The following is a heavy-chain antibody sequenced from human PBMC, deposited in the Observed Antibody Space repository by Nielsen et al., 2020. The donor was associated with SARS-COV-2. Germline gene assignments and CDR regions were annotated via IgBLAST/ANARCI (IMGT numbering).Heavy chain of an antibody. CDR2: IYYSGST. V-gene: IGHV4-59*08. CDR1: GGSISSYY. J-gene: IGHJ6*02. Sequence: SETLSLTCTVSGGSISSYYWSWIRQPPGKGLEWIGYIYYSGSTNYNPSLKSRVTISVDTSKNQFSLKLSSVTAADTAVYYCASRDRYYYYGMDVWGQGTTVTVSS. CDR3: ASRDRYYYYGMDV.